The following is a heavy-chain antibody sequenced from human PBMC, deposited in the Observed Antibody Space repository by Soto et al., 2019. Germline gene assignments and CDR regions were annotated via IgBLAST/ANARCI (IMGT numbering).Heavy chain of an antibody. CDR1: GFTVSSNY. V-gene: IGHV3-53*01. J-gene: IGHJ4*02. Sequence: GGSLRLSCAASGFTVSSNYMSWVRQAPGKGLEWVSVIYSGGSTYYADSVKGRFTISRDNSKNTLYLQMNSLRAEDTAVYYCARVAAAGSHFDYWGQGTLVTVSS. D-gene: IGHD6-13*01. CDR2: IYSGGST. CDR3: ARVAAAGSHFDY.